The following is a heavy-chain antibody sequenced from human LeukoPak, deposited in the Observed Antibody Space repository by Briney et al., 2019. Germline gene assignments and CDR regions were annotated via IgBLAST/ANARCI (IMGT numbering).Heavy chain of an antibody. V-gene: IGHV1-18*01. CDR1: GYTFTSYG. Sequence: EASVKVSCKASGYTFTSYGISWVRQAPGQGLEWMGWISAYNGNTNYAQKFQGRVTMTRNTSISTAYMELSSLRSEDTAVYYCARGDTVTTWDFDYWGQGTLVTVSS. J-gene: IGHJ4*02. CDR2: ISAYNGNT. D-gene: IGHD4-17*01. CDR3: ARGDTVTTWDFDY.